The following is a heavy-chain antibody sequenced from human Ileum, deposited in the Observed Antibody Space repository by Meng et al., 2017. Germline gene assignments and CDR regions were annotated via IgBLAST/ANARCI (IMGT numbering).Heavy chain of an antibody. D-gene: IGHD4-23*01. CDR2: IYYSGNT. CDR3: ARDYRGKSGAFDI. J-gene: IGHJ3*02. CDR1: GGSMTSYY. V-gene: IGHV4-59*01. Sequence: GSLRLSCTVSGGSMTSYYWSWIRQPPGKGLECIGNIYYSGNTNYNPSLRSRVTISVDTSKNQFSLKLSSVTAADTAVYYCARDYRGKSGAFDIWGQGTMVTVSS.